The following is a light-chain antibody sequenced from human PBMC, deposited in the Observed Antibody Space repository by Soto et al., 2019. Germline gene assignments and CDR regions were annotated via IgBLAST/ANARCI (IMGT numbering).Light chain of an antibody. CDR1: QSTSSY. V-gene: IGKV1-39*01. J-gene: IGKJ4*01. CDR2: AAS. CDR3: QQSYSTLGLT. Sequence: DIQMTQSPSSLSASVGDRVTITCPASQSTSSYLNWYQQKPGKAPKLLIYAASNLQSGVPSRFSGSGSGTDFTLTISSMQPEDFATYYCQQSYSTLGLTFGGGTKVDIK.